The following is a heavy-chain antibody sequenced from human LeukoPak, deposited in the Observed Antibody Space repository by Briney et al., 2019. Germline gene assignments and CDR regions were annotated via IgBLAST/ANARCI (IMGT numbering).Heavy chain of an antibody. J-gene: IGHJ4*02. CDR1: GGSISSSSYY. V-gene: IGHV4-39*01. Sequence: SETLSLTCTVSGGSISSSSYYWGWIRQPPGKGLEWIGSIYYSGSTYYNPSLKSRVTISVDTSKNQFSLKLSSVTAADTAVYYCARRNGWYEGLDYWGQGTLVTVSS. D-gene: IGHD6-19*01. CDR3: ARRNGWYEGLDY. CDR2: IYYSGST.